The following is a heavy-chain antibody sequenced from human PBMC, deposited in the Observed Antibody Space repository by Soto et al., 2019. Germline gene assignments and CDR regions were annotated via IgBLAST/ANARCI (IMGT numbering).Heavy chain of an antibody. CDR1: GDSFNTFA. V-gene: IGHV1-69*06. CDR2: IIPNFETP. CDR3: ARPYYDSSGYYLWYFDY. Sequence: QVQLVQSGAEVKKPGSSVKLSCKASGDSFNTFAVTWVRQAPGQGLEWMGGIIPNFETPHYAQKFQGRVTIIADKSTSTPYMELSSLRSEDTAVYYCARPYYDSSGYYLWYFDYWGQGTLVTVSS. J-gene: IGHJ4*02. D-gene: IGHD3-22*01.